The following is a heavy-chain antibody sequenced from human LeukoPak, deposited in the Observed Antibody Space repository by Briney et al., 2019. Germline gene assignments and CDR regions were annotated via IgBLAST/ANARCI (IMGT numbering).Heavy chain of an antibody. CDR2: ISHTGGDT. D-gene: IGHD6-13*01. Sequence: PGGSLRLSCAASGFTFRNYAVSWVRQAPGKGLEWVSHISHTGGDTYYADSVKGRFTISRDNSKNTLFLQMSSLRAEDTAVYYCAIIPSNSSDWYFFDYWGQGTLVTVSS. V-gene: IGHV3-23*01. J-gene: IGHJ4*02. CDR1: GFTFRNYA. CDR3: AIIPSNSSDWYFFDY.